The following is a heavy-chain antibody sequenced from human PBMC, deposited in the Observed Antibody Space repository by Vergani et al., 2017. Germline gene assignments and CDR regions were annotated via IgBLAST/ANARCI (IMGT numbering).Heavy chain of an antibody. V-gene: IGHV4-31*03. D-gene: IGHD1-7*01. CDR2: IYYSGST. Sequence: QVQLQESGPGLVKPSQTLSLTCTVSGGSISSGGYYWSWIRQPPGKGLEWIGYIYYSGSTYYNPSLKSRVTISVDTSKNQFSLKLSSVTAADTAVYYCAREVELELLWFNRGGRAFDIWGQGTMVTVSS. CDR3: AREVELELLWFNRGGRAFDI. CDR1: GGSISSGGYY. J-gene: IGHJ3*02.